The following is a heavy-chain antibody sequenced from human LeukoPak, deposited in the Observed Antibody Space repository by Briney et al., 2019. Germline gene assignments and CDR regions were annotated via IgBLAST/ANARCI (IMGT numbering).Heavy chain of an antibody. J-gene: IGHJ4*02. CDR3: ARASEWARSFYFHF. V-gene: IGHV3-30-3*01. D-gene: IGHD3-3*01. CDR2: ISYDGSNK. Sequence: PGRSLRLSCAASGFTFSNYAIHWVRQAPGKGLEWVAVISYDGSNKYYADSVKGRFTISRDNSKNALYLQMNSLRAEDTAVYYCARASEWARSFYFHFWGQGSLVTVSS. CDR1: GFTFSNYA.